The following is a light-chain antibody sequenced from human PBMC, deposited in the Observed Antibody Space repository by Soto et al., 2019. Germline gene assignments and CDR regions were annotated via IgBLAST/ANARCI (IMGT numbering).Light chain of an antibody. Sequence: DIQMTPSPSPLAASVGDRVPITCRASQSISSSLAWYQQKPGKAPKLLIYDASSLESGVPSRFSGSGSGTEFTLTITSLQPDDFXXXXXQQYNXXXWTXGQGTKVDIK. CDR1: QSISSS. CDR2: DAS. J-gene: IGKJ1*01. CDR3: QQYNXXXWT. V-gene: IGKV1-5*01.